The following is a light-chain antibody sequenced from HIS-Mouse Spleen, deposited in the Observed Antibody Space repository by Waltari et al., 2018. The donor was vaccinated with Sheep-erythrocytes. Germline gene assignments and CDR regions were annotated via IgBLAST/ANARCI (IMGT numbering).Light chain of an antibody. Sequence: QSALTQPRSVSGSPGQPVTISCTGTSMDVGGYNYVSWYQQHPGKAPKRMIYEVSKRPSGVPDRFSGSKSGNTASLTISGLQAEDEADYYCCSYAGSYNHVFATGTKVTVL. CDR3: CSYAGSYNHV. CDR1: SMDVGGYNY. CDR2: EVS. V-gene: IGLV2-11*01. J-gene: IGLJ1*01.